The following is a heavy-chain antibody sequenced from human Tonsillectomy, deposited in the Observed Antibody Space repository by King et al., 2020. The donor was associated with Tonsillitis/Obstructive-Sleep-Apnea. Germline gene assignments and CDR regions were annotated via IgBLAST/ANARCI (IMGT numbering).Heavy chain of an antibody. CDR2: ISDRGDNT. D-gene: IGHD6-19*01. V-gene: IGHV3-23*04. Sequence: VQLVESGGGLVQPGGSLRLSCVASGFTFRSYAMSWVRQAPGKGLEWVSSISDRGDNTFNADSVKGRFTMSRDNSKNTLYLQMKSLRAEDTALYYCAGGPAGADYYYMDVWGKGTTVTVS. J-gene: IGHJ6*03. CDR1: GFTFRSYA. CDR3: AGGPAGADYYYMDV.